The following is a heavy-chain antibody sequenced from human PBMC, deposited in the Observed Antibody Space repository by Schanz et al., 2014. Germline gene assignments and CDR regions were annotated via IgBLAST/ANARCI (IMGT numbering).Heavy chain of an antibody. J-gene: IGHJ4*02. CDR2: IRHSGGSK. D-gene: IGHD3-22*01. CDR1: GFTVSSNH. CDR3: AKDPSHGDYDYYFDY. Sequence: EGQLAESGGGLVQPGGSLRLSCAVSGFTVSSNHMSWVRQAPGKGLEWVSSIRHSGGSKYYADSVKGRLTISRDNSENSLYLQMNSLRAEATDVYDCAKDPSHGDYDYYFDYWGQGALVTVSS. V-gene: IGHV3-23*04.